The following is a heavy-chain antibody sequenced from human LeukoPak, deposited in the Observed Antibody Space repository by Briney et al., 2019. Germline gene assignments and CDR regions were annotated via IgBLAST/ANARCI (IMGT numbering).Heavy chain of an antibody. V-gene: IGHV4-39*01. D-gene: IGHD6-13*01. CDR3: ARRRSSNSYSWFEP. CDR1: SGSISSSGYN. J-gene: IGHJ5*02. Sequence: SETLSLTCTVSSGSISSSGYNWGWIRQPPGKGLEWIGSISYSGSTYYNPSLKSRVTTSADTSKNQFSLKLNSVTATDTAVYYCARRRSSNSYSWFEPWGQGTLVTVSS. CDR2: ISYSGST.